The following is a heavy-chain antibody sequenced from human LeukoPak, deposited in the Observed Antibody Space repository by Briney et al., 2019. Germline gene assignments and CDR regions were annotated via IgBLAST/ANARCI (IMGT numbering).Heavy chain of an antibody. CDR3: ARDPYYYDSSGFIGDGY. J-gene: IGHJ4*02. Sequence: SETLSLTCTVSGGSISSYYWSWIRQPPGKGLEWIGYIYYSGSTNYNPSLKSRVTISVDTSKNQFSLRLRSVTAADTAVYYCARDPYYYDSSGFIGDGYWGQGTLVTVSS. D-gene: IGHD3-22*01. CDR1: GGSISSYY. V-gene: IGHV4-59*12. CDR2: IYYSGST.